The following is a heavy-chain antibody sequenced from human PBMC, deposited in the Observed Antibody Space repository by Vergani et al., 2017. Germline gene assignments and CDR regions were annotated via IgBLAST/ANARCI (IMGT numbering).Heavy chain of an antibody. Sequence: VQLVESGGGLVQPGGSLRLSCAASGFTFSDYYMTWIRQAPGKGLEWISYISGSGHTKYYADSVKGRFAISRDNAKNSLYLQMNNLRVEDTAVYYCARQSRDVFCTNGVCPLGYWGQGALVTVSS. CDR1: GFTFSDYY. J-gene: IGHJ4*02. D-gene: IGHD2-8*01. V-gene: IGHV3-11*04. CDR2: ISGSGHTK. CDR3: ARQSRDVFCTNGVCPLGY.